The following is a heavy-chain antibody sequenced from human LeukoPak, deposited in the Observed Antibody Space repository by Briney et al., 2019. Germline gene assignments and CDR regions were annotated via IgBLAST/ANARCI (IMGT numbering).Heavy chain of an antibody. CDR2: ISSSSSYI. J-gene: IGHJ3*02. CDR3: ARAKRNGFDI. CDR1: GFTFSSYA. V-gene: IGHV3-21*01. Sequence: GGSLRLSCAASGFTFSSYAMSWVRQAPGKGLEWVSSISSSSSYIYYADSVKGRFTISRDNAKNSLYLQMNSLRAEDTAVYYCARAKRNGFDIWGQGTMVTVSS.